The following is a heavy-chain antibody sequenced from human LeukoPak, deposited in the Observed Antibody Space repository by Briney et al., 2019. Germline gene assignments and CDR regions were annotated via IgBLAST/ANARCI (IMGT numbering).Heavy chain of an antibody. V-gene: IGHV3-7*01. CDR2: IKQDGSEK. D-gene: IGHD1-26*01. J-gene: IGHJ4*02. CDR3: ARDGSVGATGI. CDR1: GFTFSSYW. Sequence: PGGSLRLSCAASGFTFSSYWMSWVRQAPGEGLEGVANIKQDGSEKYYVDSVKGRFTISRDNAKNSLYLQMNSLRAEDTAVYYCARDGSVGATGIWGLGTLVTVSS.